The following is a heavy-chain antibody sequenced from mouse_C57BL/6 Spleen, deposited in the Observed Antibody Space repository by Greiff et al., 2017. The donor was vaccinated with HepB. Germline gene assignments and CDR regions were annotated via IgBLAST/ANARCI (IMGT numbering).Heavy chain of an antibody. V-gene: IGHV14-4*01. CDR1: GFNIKDDY. D-gene: IGHD1-1*01. J-gene: IGHJ2*01. CDR3: TTDTTVVAGDY. Sequence: EVQLQQSGAELVRPGASVKLSCTASGFNIKDDYMHWVKQRPEQGLEWIGWIDPENGDTEYASKFQGKATITADTSSNTAYLQLSSLTSEDTAVYHCTTDTTVVAGDYWRQGTTLTVSS. CDR2: IDPENGDT.